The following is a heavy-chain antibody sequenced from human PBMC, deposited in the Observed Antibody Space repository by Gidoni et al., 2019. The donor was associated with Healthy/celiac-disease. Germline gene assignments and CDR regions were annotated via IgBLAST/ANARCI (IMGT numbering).Heavy chain of an antibody. CDR3: AKLGGASPLDY. CDR1: GFTFSSYG. CDR2: ISYDGSNK. V-gene: IGHV3-30*18. D-gene: IGHD1-26*01. J-gene: IGHJ4*02. Sequence: QVQLVESGVGVVQSGRSLRLSCAASGFTFSSYGMHWVRQAPGKGLEWVAVISYDGSNKYYADSVKGRFTISRDNYKNTLYLQMNSLRAEDTAVYYCAKLGGASPLDYWGQGTLVTVSS.